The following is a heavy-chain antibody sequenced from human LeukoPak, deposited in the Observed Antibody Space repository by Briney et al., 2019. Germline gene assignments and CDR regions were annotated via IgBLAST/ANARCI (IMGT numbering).Heavy chain of an antibody. CDR1: GGSFSGYY. V-gene: IGHV4-34*01. D-gene: IGHD3-10*01. CDR2: INHSGST. Sequence: SETLSLTCAVYGGSFSGYYWSWIRQPPGKGLEWIGEINHSGSTNYNPSLKSRVTISVDTSKNQFSLKLSSVTAADTAVYYCARGTGYMDVWGKGTTVTISS. CDR3: ARGTGYMDV. J-gene: IGHJ6*03.